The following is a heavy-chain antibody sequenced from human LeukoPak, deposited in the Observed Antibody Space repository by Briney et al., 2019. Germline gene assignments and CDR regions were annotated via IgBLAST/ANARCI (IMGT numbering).Heavy chain of an antibody. CDR2: IYSGGST. Sequence: GGSLRLSCAASGFTVSSNYMSWVRQAPGKGLEWVSVIYSGGSTYYADSVKGRFTISRDNSKNTLYLQMNSLRAEDTAVYYCARYCGGDCYLAPDAFDIWGQGTMVTVPS. CDR3: ARYCGGDCYLAPDAFDI. J-gene: IGHJ3*02. CDR1: GFTVSSNY. V-gene: IGHV3-66*01. D-gene: IGHD2-21*02.